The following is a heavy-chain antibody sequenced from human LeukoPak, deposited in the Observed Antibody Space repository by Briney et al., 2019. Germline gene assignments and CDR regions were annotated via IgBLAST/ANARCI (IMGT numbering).Heavy chain of an antibody. Sequence: GGSLRLSCAASGFTFSDYWMSWVRQAPGKGLEWVANINQDGSETYCVDSVEGRFTISRDNSKNVLYLQMNSLRAEDTAVYYCASRPSGDYPYFDYWGQGTLVTVSS. V-gene: IGHV3-7*01. CDR3: ASRPSGDYPYFDY. CDR1: GFTFSDYW. J-gene: IGHJ4*02. CDR2: INQDGSET. D-gene: IGHD2-21*01.